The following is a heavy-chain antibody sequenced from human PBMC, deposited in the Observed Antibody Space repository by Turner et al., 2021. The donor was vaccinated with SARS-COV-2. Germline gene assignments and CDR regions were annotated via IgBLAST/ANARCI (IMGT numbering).Heavy chain of an antibody. CDR1: GGAFSSYA. CDR3: ARAKFYYYDSSGYQYYFDY. CDR2: IIPILGIA. D-gene: IGHD3-22*01. V-gene: IGHV1-69*04. J-gene: IGHJ4*02. Sequence: QVQLVQSGAEVKKPGSSVKVSCKASGGAFSSYAINWVRQAPGQGLEWMGRIIPILGIANYAQKFQGRVTITADKSTSTDYMELSSLRSEDTAVYYCARAKFYYYDSSGYQYYFDYWGQGTLVTVSS.